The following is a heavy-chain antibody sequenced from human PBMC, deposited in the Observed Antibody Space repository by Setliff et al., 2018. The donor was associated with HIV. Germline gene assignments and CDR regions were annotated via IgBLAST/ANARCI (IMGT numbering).Heavy chain of an antibody. J-gene: IGHJ4*02. CDR3: ATLHSSGWPYYSDY. CDR2: IHYSGNT. D-gene: IGHD6-19*01. Sequence: SETLSLTCAVSGYSISSGYYWGWIRQPPGKGLEWIGSIHYSGNTYYNPSLKSRVTISEDTSKNQFSLKLTSVTAADTAVYYCATLHSSGWPYYSDYWGQ. V-gene: IGHV4-38-2*01. CDR1: GYSISSGYY.